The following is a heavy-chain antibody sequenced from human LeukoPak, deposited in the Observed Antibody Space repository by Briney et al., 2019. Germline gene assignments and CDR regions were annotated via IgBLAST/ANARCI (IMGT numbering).Heavy chain of an antibody. V-gene: IGHV1-2*02. CDR2: INPNTGAT. CDR3: AREFVGYHLDV. D-gene: IGHD1-26*01. Sequence: ASVKVSCKASGYTFTGCYMHWVRQAPGQGLEWMGCINPNTGATHYAQRFQGRVTVTRDTSILTAYMDLSGLTFDDRAVYYCAREFVGYHLDVWGQGTTVTVSS. CDR1: GYTFTGCY. J-gene: IGHJ6*02.